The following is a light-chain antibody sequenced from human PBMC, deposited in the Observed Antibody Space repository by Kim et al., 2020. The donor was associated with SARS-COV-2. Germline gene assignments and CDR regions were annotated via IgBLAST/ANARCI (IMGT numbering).Light chain of an antibody. CDR2: GEN. Sequence: AWGKTVRITCQGASLRIYSASWYQQKPGQAPVLVIYGENSRPSGIADRFSGSNSGHAVSLTITGAQAEDEADYYCSSRDSSGDHWVFGGGTQLTVL. CDR1: SLRIYS. CDR3: SSRDSSGDHWV. V-gene: IGLV3-19*01. J-gene: IGLJ3*02.